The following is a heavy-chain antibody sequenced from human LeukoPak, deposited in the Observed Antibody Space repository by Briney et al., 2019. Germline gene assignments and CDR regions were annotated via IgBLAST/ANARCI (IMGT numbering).Heavy chain of an antibody. CDR2: INPSGGST. CDR3: ARDLSYCSSTSCFYDY. Sequence: ASVKVSCKASGYTFTSYYMHWVRQAPGQGLEWMEIINPSGGSTSYAQKFQGRVTMTRDTSTSTVYMELSSLRSEDTAVYYCARDLSYCSSTSCFYDYWGQGTLVTVSS. CDR1: GYTFTSYY. V-gene: IGHV1-46*01. D-gene: IGHD2-2*01. J-gene: IGHJ4*02.